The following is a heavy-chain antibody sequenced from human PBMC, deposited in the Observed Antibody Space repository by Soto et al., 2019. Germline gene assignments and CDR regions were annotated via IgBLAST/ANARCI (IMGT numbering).Heavy chain of an antibody. Sequence: QVQLVQSGAEVKKPGSSVKVSCKASGGTFSSYTISWVRQAPGQGLEWMGRIIPILGIANYAQKFQGRVTMTADKSTSTAYMELSSLRSEDTAVYYCATNPAYGDYPGGVFDYWGQGTLVTVSS. CDR2: IIPILGIA. J-gene: IGHJ4*02. D-gene: IGHD4-17*01. V-gene: IGHV1-69*02. CDR1: GGTFSSYT. CDR3: ATNPAYGDYPGGVFDY.